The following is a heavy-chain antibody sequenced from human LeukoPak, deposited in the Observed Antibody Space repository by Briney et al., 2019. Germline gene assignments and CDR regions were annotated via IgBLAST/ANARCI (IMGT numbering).Heavy chain of an antibody. Sequence: PGGSLRLSCAASGFTFSSYGMHWVRQAPGKGLEWVAVISYDGSNKYYADSVKGRFTISRDNSKNTLCLQMNSLRAEDTAVYYCAKDSSGPHDYWGQGTLVTVSS. CDR1: GFTFSSYG. D-gene: IGHD3-22*01. J-gene: IGHJ4*02. V-gene: IGHV3-30*18. CDR3: AKDSSGPHDY. CDR2: ISYDGSNK.